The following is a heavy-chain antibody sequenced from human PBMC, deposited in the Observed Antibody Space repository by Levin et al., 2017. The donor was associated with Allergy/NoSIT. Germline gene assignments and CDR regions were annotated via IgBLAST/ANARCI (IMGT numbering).Heavy chain of an antibody. CDR1: GFTFTSSA. J-gene: IGHJ4*02. V-gene: IGHV1-58*02. CDR3: AAVPDYGDYLYYFDY. Sequence: SVKVSCKASGFTFTSSAMQWVRQARGQRLEWIGWIVVGSGNTNYAQKFQERVTITRDMSTSTAYMELSSLRSEDTAVYYCAAVPDYGDYLYYFDYWGQGTLVTVSS. D-gene: IGHD4-17*01. CDR2: IVVGSGNT.